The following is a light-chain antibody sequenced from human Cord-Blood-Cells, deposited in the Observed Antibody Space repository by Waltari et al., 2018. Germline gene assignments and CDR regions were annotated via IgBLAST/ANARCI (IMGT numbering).Light chain of an antibody. J-gene: IGKJ5*01. Sequence: DIQMTQSPSSLSPSVGDRVTITCRASQSISSYLNWYQPKPGKAPKLLIYAASSLQSGVPSRFSGSGSGTDFTLTISSLQPEDFATYYCQQSYSTPITFGQGTRLEIK. CDR1: QSISSY. V-gene: IGKV1-39*01. CDR2: AAS. CDR3: QQSYSTPIT.